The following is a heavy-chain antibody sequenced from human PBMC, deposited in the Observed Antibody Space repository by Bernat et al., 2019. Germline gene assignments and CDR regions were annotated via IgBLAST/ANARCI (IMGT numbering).Heavy chain of an antibody. CDR2: IRGNGGSK. CDR1: GFTFSSYA. CDR3: AHIHAGRPGDAFDP. Sequence: EVQLLESGGGLVQPGGSLRLSCAASGFTFSSYAMRWVRQAPGKGLEWVAAIRGNGGSKYYADSVKGRFTISRDNSKNTLYLQMNSLRAEDTAVYYCAHIHAGRPGDAFDPWGQGTLVTVSS. J-gene: IGHJ5*02. V-gene: IGHV3-23*01. D-gene: IGHD6-6*01.